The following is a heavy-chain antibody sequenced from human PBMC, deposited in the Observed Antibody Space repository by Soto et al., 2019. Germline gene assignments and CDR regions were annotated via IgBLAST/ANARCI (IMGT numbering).Heavy chain of an antibody. V-gene: IGHV3-15*01. CDR2: IKTKSDGATT. D-gene: IGHD3-3*02. Sequence: EFQLVESGGGLMKPGGSLRLSCTASGFNFGNAWMSWVRQAPGKGPAWVGRIKTKSDGATTDYAAPVKGRFSISRDDSKNMLFLQMDSLQTEDTAVYYCTTTSIGLYFDHWGQGTLVTVSS. J-gene: IGHJ4*02. CDR3: TTTSIGLYFDH. CDR1: GFNFGNAW.